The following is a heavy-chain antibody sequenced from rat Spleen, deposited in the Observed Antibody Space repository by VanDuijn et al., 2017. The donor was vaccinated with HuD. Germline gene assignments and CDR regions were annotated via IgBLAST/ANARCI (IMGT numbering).Heavy chain of an antibody. CDR1: GFSLTRYN. CDR2: MRFNGDP. D-gene: IGHD4-3*01. CDR3: SRYNSGFDY. Sequence: QVQLKESGPGLVQPSQTLSLTCTVSGFSLTRYNVHWVRQPPGKGLEWMGRMRFNGDPSYSSTLNPRLSISRDTSKNQAFLKMHSLQTDDTGTYYCSRYNSGFDYWGQGVMVTVSS. J-gene: IGHJ2*01. V-gene: IGHV2-63*01.